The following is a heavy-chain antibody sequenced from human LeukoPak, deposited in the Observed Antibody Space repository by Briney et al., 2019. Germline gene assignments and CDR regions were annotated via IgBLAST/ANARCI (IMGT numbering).Heavy chain of an antibody. CDR1: GFTFTSYS. CDR3: VSFYETY. Sequence: GGSLRLSCAASGFTFTSYSMSWVRQAPGKGLVWVSHVNSDGSWTSYADSVKGRFTISKDNVKNTVYLQMNSLRAEDTAVYYCVSFYETYWGRGTLVTVSS. CDR2: VNSDGSWT. D-gene: IGHD2/OR15-2a*01. J-gene: IGHJ4*02. V-gene: IGHV3-74*01.